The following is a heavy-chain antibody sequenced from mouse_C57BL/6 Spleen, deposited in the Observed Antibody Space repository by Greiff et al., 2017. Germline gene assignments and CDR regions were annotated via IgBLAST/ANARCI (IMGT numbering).Heavy chain of an antibody. J-gene: IGHJ3*01. CDR1: GYAFSSSW. Sequence: VKLQESGPELVKPGASVKISCKASGYAFSSSWMNWVKQRPGPGLEWIGRIYPGDGDTNYNGKFKGKATLTADKSSSTAYMQLSSLTSEDSAVYFCARGENYSNCFAYLGQGTLVTVSA. D-gene: IGHD2-5*01. CDR3: ARGENYSNCFAY. CDR2: IYPGDGDT. V-gene: IGHV1-82*01.